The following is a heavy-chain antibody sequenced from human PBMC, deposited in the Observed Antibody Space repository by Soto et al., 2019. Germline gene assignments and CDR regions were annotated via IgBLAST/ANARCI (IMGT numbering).Heavy chain of an antibody. V-gene: IGHV5-51*01. J-gene: IGHJ3*02. D-gene: IGHD3-3*01. CDR1: GYSFISSW. CDR3: AKTGVAGAFDI. CDR2: IYPGDSDT. Sequence: PGESLKISCKGSGYSFISSWIGWVRQMPGKGLECMGIIYPGDSDTRYTPSFQGQVTISVDKSISTAYLQWSSLKASDTAMHYCAKTGVAGAFDIWGQGTMVTVSS.